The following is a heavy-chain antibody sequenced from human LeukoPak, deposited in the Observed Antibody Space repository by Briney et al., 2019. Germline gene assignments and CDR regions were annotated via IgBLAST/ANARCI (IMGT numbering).Heavy chain of an antibody. CDR2: IYYSGST. D-gene: IGHD3-16*02. Sequence: SETLSLXCTVSGGSISSSSYYWGWIRQPPGKGLEWIGSIYYSGSTYYNPSLKSRVTISVDTSKNQFSLKLSSMTAADTAVYYCARHENDYVWGSYRPTPYFDYWGQGTLVTVSS. V-gene: IGHV4-39*01. CDR1: GGSISSSSYY. CDR3: ARHENDYVWGSYRPTPYFDY. J-gene: IGHJ4*02.